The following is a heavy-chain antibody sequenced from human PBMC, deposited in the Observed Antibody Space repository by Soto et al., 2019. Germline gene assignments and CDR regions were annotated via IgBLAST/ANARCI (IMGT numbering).Heavy chain of an antibody. CDR1: GFTFSSYA. V-gene: IGHV3-23*01. Sequence: GGSLRLSCAASGFTFSSYAMSWVRQAPGKGLEWVSAISGSGGSTYYADSVKGRFTISRDNSKNTLYLQMNSLRAEDTAVYYCAKDHRVVPAAMPFDFWGQGTLVTVSS. CDR3: AKDHRVVPAAMPFDF. D-gene: IGHD2-2*01. CDR2: ISGSGGST. J-gene: IGHJ4*02.